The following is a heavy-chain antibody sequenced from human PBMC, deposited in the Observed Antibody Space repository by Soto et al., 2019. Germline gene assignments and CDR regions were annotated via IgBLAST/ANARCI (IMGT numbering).Heavy chain of an antibody. J-gene: IGHJ4*02. CDR1: GGTFSSYT. CDR2: IIPILGIA. V-gene: IGHV1-69*02. Sequence: QVQLVQSGAEVKKPGSSVKVSCKASGGTFSSYTISWVRQAPGQGLEWMGRIIPILGIANYAQKFQGRVTISSDKSASIAYILLSCLRRDATAVYLCASLTDYRRNYDYWGQGTLVTVST. CDR3: ASLTDYRRNYDY. D-gene: IGHD4-4*01.